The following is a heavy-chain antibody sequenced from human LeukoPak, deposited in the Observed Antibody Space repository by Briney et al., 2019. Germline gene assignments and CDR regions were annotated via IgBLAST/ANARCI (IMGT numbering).Heavy chain of an antibody. J-gene: IGHJ4*02. CDR2: IYPGDSDT. CDR1: GSIFTSYW. CDR3: ARLKTEMATIDY. D-gene: IGHD5-24*01. V-gene: IGHV5-51*01. Sequence: GESLKISCKCSGSIFTSYWIGGGRRLPGKGLEGMGIIYPGDSDTRYSPSFQGQVTISADKSISTAYLQWSSLKASDTAMYYCARLKTEMATIDYWGQGTLVTVSS.